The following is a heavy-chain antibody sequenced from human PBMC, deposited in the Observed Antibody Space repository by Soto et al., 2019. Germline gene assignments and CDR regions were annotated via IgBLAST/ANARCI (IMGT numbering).Heavy chain of an antibody. CDR3: ATSQKGYNWNYFDH. Sequence: SETLSLTCAVSGGSISGSYYYWGWLRQSPGKGPEWIGSVFYTGVTSYKPSPESRVSVSVDTSKNQFSLKVSGVYDADTAMYYCATSQKGYNWNYFDHWGQGALVTVSS. CDR2: VFYTGVT. CDR1: GGSISGSYYY. D-gene: IGHD1-20*01. V-gene: IGHV4-39*01. J-gene: IGHJ4*02.